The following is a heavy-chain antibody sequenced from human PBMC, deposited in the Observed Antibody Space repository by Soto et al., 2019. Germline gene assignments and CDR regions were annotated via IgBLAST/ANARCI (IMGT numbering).Heavy chain of an antibody. CDR3: ARGVINDAFDI. V-gene: IGHV1-18*01. J-gene: IGHJ3*02. CDR1: GYTFTSYG. Sequence: ASVKVSCKASGYTFTSYGISWVRQAPGQGLEWMGWISAYKGRTDYAQRVQGRVTMTTDTSTSTAYMELRSLRSDDTAVYYCARGVINDAFDIWGQGTMVTVSS. CDR2: ISAYKGRT. D-gene: IGHD3-10*01.